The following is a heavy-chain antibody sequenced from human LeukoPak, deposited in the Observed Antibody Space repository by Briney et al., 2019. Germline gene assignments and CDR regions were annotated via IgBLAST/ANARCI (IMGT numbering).Heavy chain of an antibody. CDR3: ARHRVGDYGLYYFDY. V-gene: IGHV4-39*01. Sequence: SETLSLTCTVSGGSISSSSYYWGWIRQPPGKGLEWIGNIYYSRSTYYNPSLKSRVTISADTSKNQFSLKLSSVTAADTAVYYCARHRVGDYGLYYFDYWGQGTLVTVSS. CDR1: GGSISSSSYY. D-gene: IGHD4-17*01. J-gene: IGHJ4*02. CDR2: IYYSRST.